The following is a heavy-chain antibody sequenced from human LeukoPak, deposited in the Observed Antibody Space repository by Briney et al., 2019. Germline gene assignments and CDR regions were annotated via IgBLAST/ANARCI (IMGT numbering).Heavy chain of an antibody. CDR1: GFSFSNYA. CDR2: ISYDGSHK. Sequence: GGSLRLSCAASGFSFSNYAMLWVHQAPGKGLEWVAVISYDGSHKDYADSVKGRFTISRDNSNDTLYLHMDSLKTADTAMYYCARDPTCSGGRCYIDPWGQGALVTVSS. J-gene: IGHJ5*02. D-gene: IGHD2-15*01. CDR3: ARDPTCSGGRCYIDP. V-gene: IGHV3-30*04.